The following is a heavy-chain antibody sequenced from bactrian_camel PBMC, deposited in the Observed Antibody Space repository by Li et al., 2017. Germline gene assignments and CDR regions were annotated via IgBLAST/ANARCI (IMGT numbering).Heavy chain of an antibody. CDR3: AADPCPSGSAKDNEYLW. J-gene: IGHJ4*01. Sequence: HVQLVESGGGSVHAGGSLRLSCLVVIYGMSSRCMGWFRQAPGREREAVASMSPAGATSYADSVKGRFTISKDKGANILYLQMEDLRPEDTAMYYCAADPCPSGSAKDNEYLWWGKGTQVTVS. V-gene: IGHV3-3*01. D-gene: IGHD3*01. CDR1: IYGMSSRC. CDR2: MSPAGATS.